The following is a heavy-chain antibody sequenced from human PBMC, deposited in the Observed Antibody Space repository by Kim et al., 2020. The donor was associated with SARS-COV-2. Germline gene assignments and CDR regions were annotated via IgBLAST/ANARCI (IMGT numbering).Heavy chain of an antibody. V-gene: IGHV3-7*01. CDR2: IKKDASEK. J-gene: IGHJ4*02. D-gene: IGHD3-22*01. CDR3: AKGLMPDSSGSYLDN. Sequence: GGSLRLSCAASGFTFSTYSMTWVRQAPGKGLEWVANIKKDASEKYYVDSVKGRFTISRDDAKNSVYLQMNSLRAEDTAVYYCAKGLMPDSSGSYLDNWGQGTLVTVSS. CDR1: GFTFSTYS.